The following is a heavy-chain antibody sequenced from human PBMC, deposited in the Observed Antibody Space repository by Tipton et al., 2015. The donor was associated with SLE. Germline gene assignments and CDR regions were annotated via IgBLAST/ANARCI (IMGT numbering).Heavy chain of an antibody. J-gene: IGHJ4*02. Sequence: SLRLSCAASGFIFNVYGMHWVRQAPGKGLEWVANINQDESAKYYVDSVKGRFTISRDNAENSLYLQMNSLRGEDTAVYYCASRPEATAGGFDFWGQGTLVTVSS. D-gene: IGHD2-21*02. CDR1: GFIFNVYG. V-gene: IGHV3-7*01. CDR3: ASRPEATAGGFDF. CDR2: INQDESAK.